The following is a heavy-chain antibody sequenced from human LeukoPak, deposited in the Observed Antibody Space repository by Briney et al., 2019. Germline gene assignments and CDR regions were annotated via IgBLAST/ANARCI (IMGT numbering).Heavy chain of an antibody. V-gene: IGHV4-4*07. CDR1: GGSISSYY. CDR3: ARHTHIVPAAANWFDP. Sequence: SETLSLTCTVSGGSISSYYWSWIRQPAGKGLEWIGRIYTSGSTNYNPSLKSRVTMSVDTSKNQFSLKLSSVTAADTAVYYCARHTHIVPAAANWFDPWGQGTLVTVSS. D-gene: IGHD2-2*01. CDR2: IYTSGST. J-gene: IGHJ5*02.